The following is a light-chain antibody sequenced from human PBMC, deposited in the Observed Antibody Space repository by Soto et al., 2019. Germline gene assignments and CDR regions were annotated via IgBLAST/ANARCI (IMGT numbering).Light chain of an antibody. CDR2: LAS. CDR3: MQALQTPLT. CDR1: QSLLDSNGKSY. J-gene: IGKJ4*01. V-gene: IGKV2-28*01. Sequence: DIVMTQSPLSLSVSPGESASISCRSSQSLLDSNGKSYLDWYLQRPGQSPQLLIHLASDRASGVPDRFSGSGSGTYFTLRISRVEAEDVGVYYCMQALQTPLTFGGGTRVEIK.